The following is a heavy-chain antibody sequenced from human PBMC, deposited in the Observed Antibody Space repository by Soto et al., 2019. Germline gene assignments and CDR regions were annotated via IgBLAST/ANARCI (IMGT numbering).Heavy chain of an antibody. CDR2: IYYSGST. J-gene: IGHJ5*02. V-gene: IGHV4-59*01. D-gene: IGHD1-1*01. Sequence: SETLSLTCTVSGGSLSSYCWSWIRQPPGKGLEWIGYIYYSGSTNYNPSLKSRVTISVDTSKNQFSLKLSSVTAADTAVYYCERGSLYNTYKWFVLWFKATLISDSS. CDR1: GGSLSSYC. CDR3: ERGSLYNTYKWFVL.